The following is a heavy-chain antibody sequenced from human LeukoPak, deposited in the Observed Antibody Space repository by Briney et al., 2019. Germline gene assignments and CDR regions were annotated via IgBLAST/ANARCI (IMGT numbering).Heavy chain of an antibody. CDR2: ISGSGGST. J-gene: IGHJ4*02. Sequence: QPGGSLRLSCAASGFTFSSYAMSWVRQAPGKGLEWVSAISGSGGSTYYADSVKGRFTISRDNSKNTLYLQMNSLRAEDTAVYYCAKAPAFRLGSQEGEEYWGQGTLVTVSS. V-gene: IGHV3-23*01. CDR3: AKAPAFRLGSQEGEEY. D-gene: IGHD3-16*01. CDR1: GFTFSSYA.